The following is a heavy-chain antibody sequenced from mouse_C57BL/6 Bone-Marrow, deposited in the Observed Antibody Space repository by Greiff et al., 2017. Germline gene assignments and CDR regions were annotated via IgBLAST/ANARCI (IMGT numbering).Heavy chain of an antibody. V-gene: IGHV1-15*01. J-gene: IGHJ4*01. CDR2: IDPAPGGT. CDR3: TRNYGAMDY. Sequence: VQLQQPGAELVMPGASVTLSCKASGYTFTDYEMHWVKQTPVHGLEWIGAIDPAPGGTAYNQKFKGKAILTADKSSSTAYMELRSLTSEVSAVYYCTRNYGAMDYWGQGTTVTVSS. CDR1: GYTFTDYE. D-gene: IGHD1-1*01.